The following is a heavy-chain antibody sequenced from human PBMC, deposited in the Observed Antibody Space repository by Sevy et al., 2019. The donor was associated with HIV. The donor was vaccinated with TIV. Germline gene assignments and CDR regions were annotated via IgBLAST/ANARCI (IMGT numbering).Heavy chain of an antibody. CDR2: MNPNSGNT. V-gene: IGHV1-8*01. Sequence: GTVKVSCKASGYTFTTYDINWVRQATRQGLERKGWMNPNSGNTASAQKFQGRVTMTRDISIGTAYLELTGLRSEDSAVFYCARDVGHCNSTSCYSHGMDVWGQGTTVTVSS. CDR1: GYTFTTYD. CDR3: ARDVGHCNSTSCYSHGMDV. J-gene: IGHJ6*02. D-gene: IGHD2-2*01.